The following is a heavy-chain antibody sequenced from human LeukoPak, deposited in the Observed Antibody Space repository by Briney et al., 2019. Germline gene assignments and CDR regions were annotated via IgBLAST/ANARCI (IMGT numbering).Heavy chain of an antibody. V-gene: IGHV3-7*01. D-gene: IGHD6-25*01. CDR3: ARDPGFSAFDI. J-gene: IGHJ3*02. Sequence: GGSLRLSCAASGFTFSRSWMTWVRQAPGKGREFVANINQDGSVKNYVDFVRGRFTISRDNAKNSLYLQMNSLRAEDTAVYYCARDPGFSAFDIWGQGIMVTVSS. CDR2: INQDGSVK. CDR1: GFTFSRSW.